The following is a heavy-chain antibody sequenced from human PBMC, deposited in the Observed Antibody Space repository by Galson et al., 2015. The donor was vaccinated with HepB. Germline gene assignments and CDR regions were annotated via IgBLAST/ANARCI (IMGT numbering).Heavy chain of an antibody. V-gene: IGHV4-59*01. CDR3: AKGSTPRVGIDY. CDR2: IYYTGIT. Sequence: TLSLTCTVSGGSLSNYYWNWIRQSPGKGLEWIGYIYYTGITVYKPSLESRVTLSVDTSKNRVSLKLTSLTAADTAVYYCAKGSTPRVGIDYWGQGTLVTVSS. J-gene: IGHJ4*02. D-gene: IGHD7-27*01. CDR1: GGSLSNYY.